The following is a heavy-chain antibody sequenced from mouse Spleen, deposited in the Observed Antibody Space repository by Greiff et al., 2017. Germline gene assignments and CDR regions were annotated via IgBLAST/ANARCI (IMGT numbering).Heavy chain of an antibody. J-gene: IGHJ2*01. V-gene: IGHV1-22*01. CDR2: INPNNGGT. CDR1: GYTFTDYN. D-gene: IGHD2-4*01. CDR3: ARQDPYYDYSHFDY. Sequence: EVQLVESGPELVKPGASVKMSCKASGYTFTDYNMHWVKQSHGKSLEWIGYINPNNGGTSYNQKFKGKATLTVNKSSSTAYMELRSLTSEDSAVYYCARQDPYYDYSHFDYWGQGTTLTVSS.